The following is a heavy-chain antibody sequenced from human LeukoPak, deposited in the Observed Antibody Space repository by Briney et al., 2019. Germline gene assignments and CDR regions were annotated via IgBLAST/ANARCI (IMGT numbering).Heavy chain of an antibody. D-gene: IGHD3-3*01. J-gene: IGHJ4*02. CDR1: GYIFSSYG. CDR3: ARTSGFSPSYYFDS. Sequence: ASVKVSCKASGYIFSSYGVSWLRQAPGQGLEWMAWISAYTGNTNYRQHFQDRVTVTTDSSTNSAYMELGDLRSDDTAIYYCARTSGFSPSYYFDSWGQGTLVTVSS. CDR2: ISAYTGNT. V-gene: IGHV1-18*01.